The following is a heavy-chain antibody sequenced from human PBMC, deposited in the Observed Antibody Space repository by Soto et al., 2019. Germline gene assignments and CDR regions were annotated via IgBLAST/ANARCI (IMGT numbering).Heavy chain of an antibody. V-gene: IGHV4-59*01. D-gene: IGHD4-17*01. CDR3: AKLPWAGYGGIFAH. CDR2: IYYSGST. CDR1: GGSISNYY. J-gene: IGHJ5*02. Sequence: QVQLQESGPGLVKPSETLSLTCTVSGGSISNYYWTWIRQPPGKGLEWIGYIYYSGSTNYNPSLKTRDTSAVATPQNNVSLKLSSVTAADTAVYYCAKLPWAGYGGIFAHWGQGTLGTVSS.